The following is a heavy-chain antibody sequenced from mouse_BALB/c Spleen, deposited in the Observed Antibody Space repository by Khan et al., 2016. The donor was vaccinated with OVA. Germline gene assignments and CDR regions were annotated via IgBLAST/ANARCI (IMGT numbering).Heavy chain of an antibody. CDR3: AKDGSRYNYAMDY. V-gene: IGHV3-2*02. D-gene: IGHD2-3*01. Sequence: VQLQESGPGLVKPSQSLSLTCTVTGYSITSDYVWNWIRQFPGNKLEWMGYISYSGSTNYNPALKSRTSITLDTSKNQFFLQLNSVTTDDTATYYCAKDGSRYNYAMDYWGQGTSVTVSS. J-gene: IGHJ4*01. CDR2: ISYSGST. CDR1: GYSITSDYV.